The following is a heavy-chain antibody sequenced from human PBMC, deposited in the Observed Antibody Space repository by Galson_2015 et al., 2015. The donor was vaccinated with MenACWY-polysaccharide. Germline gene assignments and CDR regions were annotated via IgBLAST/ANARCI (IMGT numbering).Heavy chain of an antibody. J-gene: IGHJ6*02. CDR3: AREGFFGVVITHYYYHGMDA. CDR1: GFIFSNYW. V-gene: IGHV3-7*01. CDR2: IKKDGSEQ. Sequence: SLRLSCAVSGFIFSNYWMSWVRQAPGKGLEWVANIKKDGSEQYYVDSVKGRFTISRDNAKNSLYLQMHSLGAEDTAVYYCAREGFFGVVITHYYYHGMDAWGRGTTVTVSS. D-gene: IGHD3-3*01.